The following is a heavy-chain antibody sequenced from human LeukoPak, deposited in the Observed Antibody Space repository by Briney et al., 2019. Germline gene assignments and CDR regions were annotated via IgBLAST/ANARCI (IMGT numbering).Heavy chain of an antibody. Sequence: GESLKISCKGSGYYFTDYWIGWVRQKPGKGLEWMGIIRADSQITYSPSIQGQVTFSADRSKDTAYLRWSSLKASDTAMYYCARRGGTPFYDYWGQGTLVTVSP. D-gene: IGHD1-14*01. CDR2: IRADSQI. CDR1: GYYFTDYW. J-gene: IGHJ4*02. CDR3: ARRGGTPFYDY. V-gene: IGHV5-51*01.